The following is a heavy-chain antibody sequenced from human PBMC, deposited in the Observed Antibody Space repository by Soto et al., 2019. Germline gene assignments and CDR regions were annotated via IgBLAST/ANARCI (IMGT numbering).Heavy chain of an antibody. Sequence: ASVKVSCKASGYTFTGLYMHWVRQAPGQGLEWMGWINPNSGDTNYVQKFQGRVTMTRDTSISTAYMELSRLRSDDTAVYYCARGDSTDCSNGVCSFFYNHDMDVWGQGTTVTVSS. CDR1: GYTFTGLY. CDR3: ARGDSTDCSNGVCSFFYNHDMDV. V-gene: IGHV1-2*02. D-gene: IGHD2-8*01. J-gene: IGHJ6*02. CDR2: INPNSGDT.